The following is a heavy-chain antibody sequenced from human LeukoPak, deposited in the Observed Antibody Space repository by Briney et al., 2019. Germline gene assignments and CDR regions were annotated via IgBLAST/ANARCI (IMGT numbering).Heavy chain of an antibody. J-gene: IGHJ4*02. D-gene: IGHD5-12*01. CDR1: GYSISSGYY. Sequence: SETLSLTCAVSGYSISSGYYWGWIRQPPGKGLEWIGSIYHSGSTYYNPSLKSRVTISVDTSKNQFSLKLSSVTAADTAVYYCARQKSGYDSPNYYWGQGTLVTVSS. CDR2: IYHSGST. V-gene: IGHV4-38-2*01. CDR3: ARQKSGYDSPNYY.